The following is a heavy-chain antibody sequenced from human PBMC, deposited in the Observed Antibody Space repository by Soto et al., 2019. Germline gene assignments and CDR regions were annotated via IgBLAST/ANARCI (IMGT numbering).Heavy chain of an antibody. CDR3: AKLGIVVVPGASFCFDY. Sequence: PGGSLRLSCASSVFTFSSYAMSGVGQAQEDWLEWISDISCSGGSTYYADSVKGRFTISRDNSKNTRYLQMNSLRAEDTAVYFCAKLGIVVVPGASFCFDYWGQGTLVTVSS. V-gene: IGHV3-23*01. CDR2: ISCSGGST. D-gene: IGHD2-2*01. J-gene: IGHJ4*02. CDR1: VFTFSSYA.